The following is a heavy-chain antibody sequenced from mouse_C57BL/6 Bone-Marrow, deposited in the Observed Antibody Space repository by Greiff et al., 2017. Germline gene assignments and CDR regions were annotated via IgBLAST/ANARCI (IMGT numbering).Heavy chain of an antibody. D-gene: IGHD2-4*01. CDR3: ARPRDYDVAWFAY. J-gene: IGHJ3*01. V-gene: IGHV5-4*03. Sequence: EVMLVESGGGLVKPGGSLKLSCAASGFTFSSYAMSWVRQTPEKRLEWVATISDGGSYTYYPDNVKGRFTISRDNANNNLYLQMSHLKSEDTAMYYCARPRDYDVAWFAYWGQGTLVTVSA. CDR1: GFTFSSYA. CDR2: ISDGGSYT.